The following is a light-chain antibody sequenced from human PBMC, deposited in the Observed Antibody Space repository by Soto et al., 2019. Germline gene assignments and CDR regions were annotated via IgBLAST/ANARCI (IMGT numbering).Light chain of an antibody. Sequence: IVMTHSPATLSVSPGERATLSCRASQSVSNNLAWYQQKPGQAPSLLIYCASTRATAIPARFSGSGSGKEFTLTISSLQSEDFAVYFCQQYDNLPYAFRQGTKLEIK. CDR1: QSVSNN. V-gene: IGKV3-15*01. J-gene: IGKJ2*01. CDR3: QQYDNLPYA. CDR2: CAS.